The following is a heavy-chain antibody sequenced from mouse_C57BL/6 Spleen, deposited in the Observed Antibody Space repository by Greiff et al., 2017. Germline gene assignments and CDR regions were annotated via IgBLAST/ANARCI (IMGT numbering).Heavy chain of an antibody. D-gene: IGHD6-1*02. CDR1: GYAITSSW. CDR2: IYPADGDT. J-gene: IGHJ2*01. Sequence: VQLKQSGPELVKPGASVKMSCKASGYAITSSWMHWVKQRPGQGLEWIGRIYPADGDTNYNRKFKGKATLTADKSSSTAYMQLSSLTSEDSAVYSCSKRASSSYFSFDYWGQGTPVTVSA. V-gene: IGHV1-82*01. CDR3: SKRASSSYFSFDY.